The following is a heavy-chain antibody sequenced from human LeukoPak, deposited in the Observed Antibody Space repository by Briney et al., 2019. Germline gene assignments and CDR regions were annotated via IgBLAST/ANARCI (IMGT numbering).Heavy chain of an antibody. CDR1: GGSMSRYY. V-gene: IGHV4-59*01. D-gene: IGHD2-21*02. Sequence: SETVSLTCTVSGGSMSRYYWSWIRQPPGKGLEWIGYIYYSGSTNYNPSLKSRVTISVDASENQFSLKLSSVTAADTAVYYCARAVTAYWYFDLWGGGALVTDSS. CDR2: IYYSGST. J-gene: IGHJ2*01. CDR3: ARAVTAYWYFDL.